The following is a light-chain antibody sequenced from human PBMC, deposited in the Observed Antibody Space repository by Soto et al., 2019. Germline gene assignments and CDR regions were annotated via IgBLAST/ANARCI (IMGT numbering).Light chain of an antibody. V-gene: IGKV3-20*01. J-gene: IGKJ2*01. Sequence: EIVLTQSPDTLSLSPGERVTLSCRASQRMTNNFLAWFQQKPGLAPRLLIHGASTRASGVPDRFTGGGSGKDFVLTISREEPEDFAVYYCQQYGRSPFTFGQGTKLQIK. CDR2: GAS. CDR3: QQYGRSPFT. CDR1: QRMTNNF.